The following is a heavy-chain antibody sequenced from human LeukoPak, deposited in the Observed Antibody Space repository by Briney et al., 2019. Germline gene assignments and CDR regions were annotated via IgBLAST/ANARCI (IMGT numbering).Heavy chain of an antibody. CDR1: GFTFSSYW. D-gene: IGHD5-18*01. J-gene: IGHJ3*02. CDR2: MNQDGSEK. Sequence: GGSLRLSCAASGFTFSSYWMTWVRQVPGKGLEWVADMNQDGSEKYYVDSVKGRFTISRDNAKDSLHLQMNSLRAEDTAVYYCARDPIQPWLQGALDIWGQGTMVTVSS. V-gene: IGHV3-7*01. CDR3: ARDPIQPWLQGALDI.